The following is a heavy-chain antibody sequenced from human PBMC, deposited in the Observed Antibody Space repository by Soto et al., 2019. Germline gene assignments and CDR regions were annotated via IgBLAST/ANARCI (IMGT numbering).Heavy chain of an antibody. Sequence: SETLSLTSTVSGGSMNDYYWSWIRQPAGKGLEWIGRIFTSGNTNYNPSLRSRLTMSVDTSTNQVSLRLTSVTAADTAVYYCASGRLVSRYYGLDVWGQGTTVTVSS. CDR2: IFTSGNT. CDR1: GGSMNDYY. J-gene: IGHJ6*02. D-gene: IGHD6-6*01. CDR3: ASGRLVSRYYGLDV. V-gene: IGHV4-4*07.